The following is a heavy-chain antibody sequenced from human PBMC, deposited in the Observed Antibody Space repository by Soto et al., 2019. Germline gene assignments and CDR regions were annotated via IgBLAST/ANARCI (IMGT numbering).Heavy chain of an antibody. CDR2: IRYDGTNI. Sequence: GGSLRLSCAVSGIIFTGYGMHWVRQAPGKGLEWVAVIRYDGTNIYYADSVKGRFAISRDNSKNTLYLQMNSLRAEDTAVYYCAKKDPWFDSWGQGTLVTVCS. J-gene: IGHJ5*01. V-gene: IGHV3-30*02. CDR3: AKKDPWFDS. CDR1: GIIFTGYG.